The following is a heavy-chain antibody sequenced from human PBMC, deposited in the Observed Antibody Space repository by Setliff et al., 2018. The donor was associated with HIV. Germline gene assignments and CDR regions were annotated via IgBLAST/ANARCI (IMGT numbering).Heavy chain of an antibody. V-gene: IGHV3-11*04. CDR1: GFTFSDYY. D-gene: IGHD3-10*01. Sequence: PGGSLRLSCTASGFTFSDYYMSWIRQSPGKGLEWISYISSSGTTIYYADSVKGRFTISRDNAKNSLYLEMNSLRAEETAVYYCARSRGIGNYHWDVWAQGPRSPSP. CDR3: ARSRGIGNYHWDV. J-gene: IGHJ6*03. CDR2: ISSSGTTI.